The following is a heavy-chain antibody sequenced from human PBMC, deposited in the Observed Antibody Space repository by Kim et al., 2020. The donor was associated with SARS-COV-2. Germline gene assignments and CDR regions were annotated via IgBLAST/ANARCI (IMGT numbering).Heavy chain of an antibody. V-gene: IGHV4-39*01. CDR3: ARLNGGDY. D-gene: IGHD2-8*01. CDR2: YTGNT. Sequence: YTGNTHDNPSLKNRVTISVDTSKNQFTLNLRSVTAADTAVYYCARLNGGDYWGQGTLVLVSS. J-gene: IGHJ4*02.